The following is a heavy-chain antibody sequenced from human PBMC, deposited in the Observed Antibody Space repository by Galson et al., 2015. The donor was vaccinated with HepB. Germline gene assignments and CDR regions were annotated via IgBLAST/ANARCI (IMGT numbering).Heavy chain of an antibody. J-gene: IGHJ4*02. Sequence: SLRLSCAASTFIFSTYSMNWVRQAPGKGLEWVSYISSSSATIYYADSVKGRFTISRDNSENTLYLQMNDLRLEDLAVYYCVRDAGVGVWNGFLYWGQGTLVTVSS. CDR3: VRDAGVGVWNGFLY. CDR1: TFIFSTYS. V-gene: IGHV3-48*04. D-gene: IGHD3-3*01. CDR2: ISSSSATI.